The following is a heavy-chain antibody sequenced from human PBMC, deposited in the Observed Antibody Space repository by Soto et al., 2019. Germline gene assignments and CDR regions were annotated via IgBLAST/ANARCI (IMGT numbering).Heavy chain of an antibody. CDR3: ARVRGIAVAGTDPDYYYYGMDV. J-gene: IGHJ6*02. V-gene: IGHV6-1*01. CDR1: GDSVSSNSAA. Sequence: SQTLSLTCALSGDSVSSNSAAWNWIRQSPSRGLEWLGRTYYRSKWYNDYAVSVKSRITTNPDTSKNQFALQLNSVTPEDTAVYYCARVRGIAVAGTDPDYYYYGMDVWGQGTTVTVSS. CDR2: TYYRSKWYN. D-gene: IGHD6-19*01.